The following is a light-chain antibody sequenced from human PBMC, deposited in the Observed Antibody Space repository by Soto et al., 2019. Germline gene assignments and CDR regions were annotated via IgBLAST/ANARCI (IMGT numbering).Light chain of an antibody. J-gene: IGKJ4*01. V-gene: IGKV3-15*01. CDR3: QQYNNWPPLT. CDR2: GAS. Sequence: EIVMTQSPATLSASPGETATLSCRASQSVSSSLAWYQQTPGRAPRLLIYGASTRATGIPTRFSGSGSGTEFTLTISSLQSEDFAVYFCQQYNNWPPLTFGGGTKVDIK. CDR1: QSVSSS.